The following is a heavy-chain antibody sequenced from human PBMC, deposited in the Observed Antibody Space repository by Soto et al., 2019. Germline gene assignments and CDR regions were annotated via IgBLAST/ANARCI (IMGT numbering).Heavy chain of an antibody. V-gene: IGHV3-9*01. CDR2: INWNSGSI. Sequence: SLRLSCAASGFTFYDYAIHLGRQLPVKGLEWVSGINWNSGSIGYGDSVKGRFAISRDNAKNSLHLQMNSLSAEDTAFYYCVKDESINWYSGHFRHWGQGTLVTVSS. CDR3: VKDESINWYSGHFRH. J-gene: IGHJ1*01. CDR1: GFTFYDYA. D-gene: IGHD6-13*01.